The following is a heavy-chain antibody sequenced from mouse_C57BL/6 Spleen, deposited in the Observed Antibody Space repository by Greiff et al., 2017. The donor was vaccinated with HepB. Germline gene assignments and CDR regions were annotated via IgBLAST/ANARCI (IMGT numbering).Heavy chain of an antibody. D-gene: IGHD3-2*02. J-gene: IGHJ4*01. V-gene: IGHV1-69*01. CDR2: IDPSDSYT. CDR3: ARAQAYYAMDY. Sequence: QVHVKQSGAELVMPGASVKLSCKASGYTFTSYWMHWVKQRPGQGLEWIGEIDPSDSYTNYNQKFKGKSTLTVGKASSTADLQLSSLTSDDSAVYYCARAQAYYAMDYWGQGTSVTVSS. CDR1: GYTFTSYW.